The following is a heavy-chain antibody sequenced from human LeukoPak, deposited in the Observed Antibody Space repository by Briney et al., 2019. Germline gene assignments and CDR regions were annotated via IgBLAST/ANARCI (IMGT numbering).Heavy chain of an antibody. D-gene: IGHD3-22*01. Sequence: GGSLRLSCVASGFTFSSYEMNWVRQAPGKGLDCVAYISSSGSSIYYADSVKGRFTISRDNAKNSLYLQMSSLRAEDTAVYYCARGGFYDRSGYSDYWGQGSLVTVSS. CDR1: GFTFSSYE. V-gene: IGHV3-48*03. J-gene: IGHJ4*02. CDR2: ISSSGSSI. CDR3: ARGGFYDRSGYSDY.